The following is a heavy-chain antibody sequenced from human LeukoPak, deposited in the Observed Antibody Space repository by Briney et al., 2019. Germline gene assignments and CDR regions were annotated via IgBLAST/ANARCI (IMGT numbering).Heavy chain of an antibody. Sequence: GGSLRLSCAASGFTFSSYWMHWVRQTPGKGLMWVARIKSDGSTIYADSVQGRFTISSDNAKNTVYLQMNSLRVDDTAIYYCTRAITYFYGSVTYDWFDSWGQGTRVTVSS. J-gene: IGHJ5*01. CDR2: IKSDGST. V-gene: IGHV3-74*01. D-gene: IGHD3-10*01. CDR1: GFTFSSYW. CDR3: TRAITYFYGSVTYDWFDS.